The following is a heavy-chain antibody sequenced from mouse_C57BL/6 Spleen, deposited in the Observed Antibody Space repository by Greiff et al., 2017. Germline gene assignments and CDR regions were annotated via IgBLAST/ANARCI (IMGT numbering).Heavy chain of an antibody. D-gene: IGHD1-1*01. CDR3: ARHAHYYCSSYLYFDV. CDR1: GYTFTEYT. Sequence: QVQLKQSGAELVKPGASVKLSCKASGYTFTEYTIHWVKQRSGQGLEWIGWFYPGSGSIKYNEKFKDKATLTADKSSSSVYMELSRLTSEDSAVYFCARHAHYYCSSYLYFDVWGTGTTVTVSS. CDR2: FYPGSGSI. J-gene: IGHJ1*03. V-gene: IGHV1-62-2*01.